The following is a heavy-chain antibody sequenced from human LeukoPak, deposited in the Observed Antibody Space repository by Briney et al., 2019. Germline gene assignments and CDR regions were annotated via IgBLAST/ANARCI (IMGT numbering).Heavy chain of an antibody. D-gene: IGHD1-26*01. J-gene: IGHJ4*02. V-gene: IGHV4-59*01. CDR3: ARERSLGTSYYFDY. CDR2: IHYSGST. CDR1: GGSINDDY. Sequence: SETLSLTCTVSGGSINDDYWSWIRQPPGKGLEWIGFIHYSGSTNYNPSLKSRVTISVDTSKNQFSLNLSSVTAADTAIYYCARERSLGTSYYFDYWGQGTLVTVSS.